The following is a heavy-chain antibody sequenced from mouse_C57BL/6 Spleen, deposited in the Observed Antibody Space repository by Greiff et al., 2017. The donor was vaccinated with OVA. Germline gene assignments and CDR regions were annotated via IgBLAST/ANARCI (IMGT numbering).Heavy chain of an antibody. CDR1: GYSITSGYY. J-gene: IGHJ3*01. CDR3: ARDEGLVTWFAY. D-gene: IGHD4-1*01. CDR2: ISYDGSN. V-gene: IGHV3-6*01. Sequence: EVKLVESGPGLVKPSQSLSLTCSVTGYSITSGYYWTWIRQFPGNKLAWMGYISYDGSNNYNPSLKNRISITRDTSKNQFFLKLNSVTTEDTATYYCARDEGLVTWFAYWGQGTLVTVSA.